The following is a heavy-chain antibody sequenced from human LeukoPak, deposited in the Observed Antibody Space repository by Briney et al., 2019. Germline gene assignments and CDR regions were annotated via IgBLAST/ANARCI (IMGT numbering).Heavy chain of an antibody. V-gene: IGHV1-18*01. CDR1: GYTFTSYG. Sequence: ASVKVSCKASGYTFTSYGISWVRQAPGQGLEWMGWISAYNGNTNYAQKLQGRVTMTTDTSTSTAYMELRSLRSDDTAVYYCARSWYYYDSSGQQERAFDIWGQGAMVTVSS. CDR2: ISAYNGNT. D-gene: IGHD3-22*01. CDR3: ARSWYYYDSSGQQERAFDI. J-gene: IGHJ3*02.